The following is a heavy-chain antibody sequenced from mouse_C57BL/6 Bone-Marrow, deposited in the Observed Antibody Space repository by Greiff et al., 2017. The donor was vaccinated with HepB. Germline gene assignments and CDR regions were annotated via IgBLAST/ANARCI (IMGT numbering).Heavy chain of an antibody. CDR2: IYPGSGNT. J-gene: IGHJ2*01. CDR3: ARIYYYGSLPFDY. V-gene: IGHV1-66*01. Sequence: QVQLQQPGAELVRPGTSVKISCKASGYSFTSYYIHWVKQRPGQGLEWIGWIYPGSGNTKYNEKFKGKATLTADTSSSTAYMQLSSLTSEDSAVYYCARIYYYGSLPFDYGGQGTTLTVSS. D-gene: IGHD1-1*01. CDR1: GYSFTSYY.